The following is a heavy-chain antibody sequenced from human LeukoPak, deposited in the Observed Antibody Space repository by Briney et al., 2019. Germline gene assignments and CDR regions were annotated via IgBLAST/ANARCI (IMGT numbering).Heavy chain of an antibody. J-gene: IGHJ4*02. CDR2: IYDSGST. D-gene: IGHD3-10*01. V-gene: IGHV4-39*07. CDR3: ARVPHGSGSPYFDY. CDR1: GGSIRSSYYY. Sequence: PSETLSLTCTVSGGSIRSSYYYWGWIRQPPGKGLEWIGSIYDSGSTYYNPSLKSRVTTSVDTSKNQFSLKLGSVTAADTAVYYCARVPHGSGSPYFDYWGQGTLVTVSS.